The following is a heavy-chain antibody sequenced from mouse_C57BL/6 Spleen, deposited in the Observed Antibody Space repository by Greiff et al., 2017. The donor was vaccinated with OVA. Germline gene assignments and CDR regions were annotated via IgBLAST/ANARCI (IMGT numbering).Heavy chain of an antibody. CDR1: GFSLTSYG. V-gene: IGHV2-9*01. J-gene: IGHJ1*03. D-gene: IGHD1-1*01. CDR3: AKQGDYYGSSYGWYFDV. Sequence: VKLVESGPGLVAPSQSLSITCTVSGFSLTSYGVDWVRQPPGKGLEWLGVIWGGGSTNYNSALMSRLSISKDNSKSQVFLKMNSLQTDDTAMYYCAKQGDYYGSSYGWYFDVWGTGTTVTVSS. CDR2: IWGGGST.